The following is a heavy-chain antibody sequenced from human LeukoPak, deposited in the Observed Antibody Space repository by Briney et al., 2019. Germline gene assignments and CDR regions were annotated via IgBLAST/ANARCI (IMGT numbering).Heavy chain of an antibody. D-gene: IGHD3-22*01. J-gene: IGHJ4*02. V-gene: IGHV3-21*01. CDR1: GFTFSSYS. CDR3: ARDTSYYDSSGYYEIDY. CDR2: ISSSSSYI. Sequence: PGRSLRLSCAASGFTFSSYSMNWVRQAPGKGLEWVSSISSSSSYIYYADSVKGRFTISRDNAKNSLYLQMNSLRAEDTAVYYCARDTSYYDSSGYYEIDYWGQGTLVTVSS.